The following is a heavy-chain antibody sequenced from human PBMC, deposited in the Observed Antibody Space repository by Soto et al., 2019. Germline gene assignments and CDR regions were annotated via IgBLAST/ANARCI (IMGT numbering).Heavy chain of an antibody. CDR2: ISSSSSTI. D-gene: IGHD1-1*01. CDR1: GFTFSSYS. J-gene: IGHJ4*02. Sequence: PGGSLRLSCAASGFTFSSYSINWVRQAPGKGLEWVSYISSSSSTIYYADSVKGRFSISRDNAKNSLYLQMNSLRAEDTAVYYCAKRTLTAPFPFDYWGPGTLVTVSS. V-gene: IGHV3-48*01. CDR3: AKRTLTAPFPFDY.